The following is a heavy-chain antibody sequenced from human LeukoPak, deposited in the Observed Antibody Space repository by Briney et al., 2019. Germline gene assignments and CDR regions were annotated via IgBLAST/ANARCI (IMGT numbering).Heavy chain of an antibody. J-gene: IGHJ6*02. D-gene: IGHD2-15*01. CDR3: ARGVVVAATGPLYYYYGMDV. CDR2: IYYSGST. Sequence: SETLSLTCTVSGGSISSYYWSWIRQPPGKGLEWIGYIYYSGSTNYNPSLKSRVTISVDTSKNQCSLKLSSVTAADTAVYYCARGVVVAATGPLYYYYGMDVWGQGTTVTVSS. CDR1: GGSISSYY. V-gene: IGHV4-59*01.